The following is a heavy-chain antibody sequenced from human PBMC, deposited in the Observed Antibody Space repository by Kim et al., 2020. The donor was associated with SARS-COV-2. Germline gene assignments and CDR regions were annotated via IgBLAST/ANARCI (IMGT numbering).Heavy chain of an antibody. CDR3: ARVVYDSSGYYRFYGMDV. Sequence: GRFTLSRDNAKNSLYLQMNSLRAEDTAVYYCARVVYDSSGYYRFYGMDVWGQGTSVTVSS. V-gene: IGHV3-11*05. D-gene: IGHD3-22*01. J-gene: IGHJ6*02.